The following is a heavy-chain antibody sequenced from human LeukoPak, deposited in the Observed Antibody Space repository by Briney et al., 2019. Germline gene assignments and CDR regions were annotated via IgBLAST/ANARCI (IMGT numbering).Heavy chain of an antibody. Sequence: SETLSLTCTVSGDSISSDDYYWSWIRQPAGKGLEWIGRFSASGNSNYNPSLKSRLTISVDTSKNQLSLKLTSVTAADTAVYYCAGSYYYDSRGYTMFDYWGRGTLVTVSS. J-gene: IGHJ4*02. CDR3: AGSYYYDSRGYTMFDY. D-gene: IGHD3-22*01. CDR1: GDSISSDDYY. V-gene: IGHV4-61*02. CDR2: FSASGNS.